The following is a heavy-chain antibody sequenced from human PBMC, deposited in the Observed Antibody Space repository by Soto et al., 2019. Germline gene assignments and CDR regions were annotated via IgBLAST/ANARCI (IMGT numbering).Heavy chain of an antibody. CDR2: IYHDGNT. V-gene: IGHV4-4*02. CDR1: GASISSTNW. CDR3: AKQGTTPSFDY. Sequence: QVQLQESGPGLVKPSGTLSLTCAVSGASISSTNWWSWVRQHPGKGLEWIGEIYHDGNTYYNSSLKSRVTISVDKSENQFSLRLRAVTAADTAVYYCAKQGTTPSFDYWGQGILVTVSS. J-gene: IGHJ4*02. D-gene: IGHD4-17*01.